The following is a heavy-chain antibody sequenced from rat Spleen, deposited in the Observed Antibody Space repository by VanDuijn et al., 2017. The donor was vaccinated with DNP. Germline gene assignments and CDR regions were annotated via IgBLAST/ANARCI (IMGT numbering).Heavy chain of an antibody. CDR2: ISYDGTRT. CDR1: GFTFSDYA. V-gene: IGHV5-17*01. Sequence: EVQLVESGGGLVQPGRSLKLSCAASGFTFSDYAMAWVRQAPKKGLEWVTTISYDGTRTYYRDSVKGRFTVSRDDATSTLYLQMDSLRSEDTATYYCARWNDYFDYWGQGVMVTVSS. J-gene: IGHJ2*01. CDR3: ARWNDYFDY.